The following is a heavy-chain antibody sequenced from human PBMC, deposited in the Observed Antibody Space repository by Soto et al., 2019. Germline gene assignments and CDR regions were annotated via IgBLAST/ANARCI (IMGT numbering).Heavy chain of an antibody. Sequence: QVQLVESGGGVVQPGRSLRLSCAASGFAFSNYAMHWVRQAPGKGPEWVAVISHDGSNKYNADSVKGRFTISRDNSKNTLDLQMNSLRAEDTAVYYCARETFYHDSSGYFDFDYWGQGTLVTVSS. CDR2: ISHDGSNK. V-gene: IGHV3-30-3*01. CDR3: ARETFYHDSSGYFDFDY. J-gene: IGHJ4*02. D-gene: IGHD3-22*01. CDR1: GFAFSNYA.